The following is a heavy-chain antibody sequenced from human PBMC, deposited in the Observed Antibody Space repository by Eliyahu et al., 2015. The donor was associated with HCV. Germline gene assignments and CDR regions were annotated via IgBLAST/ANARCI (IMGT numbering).Heavy chain of an antibody. V-gene: IGHV4-39*01. CDR3: GRHTYGNPFDI. Sequence: QVQLQESGPGLAKPSETLSLTCTLSGDSIDSSTYYWGWIRQPPGKGLEWIGSVYYTGKTYYNSSLKSRVTIFIDTSKSQFSLKMTSLTGADTAMFYCGRHTYGNPFDIWGQGTRVTVSS. CDR1: GDSIDSSTYY. CDR2: VYYTGKT. D-gene: IGHD3-10*01. J-gene: IGHJ3*02.